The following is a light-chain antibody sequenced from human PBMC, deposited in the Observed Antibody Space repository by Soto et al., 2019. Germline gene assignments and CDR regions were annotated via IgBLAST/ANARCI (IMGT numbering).Light chain of an antibody. Sequence: DIQMTPSPSTLSASVGARVTITCRSSQSISGYLAWYQQKPGKAPKXLIYDASSLESGAPSRFSGSGSGTEFTLTISSLQPDDFATYYYQQYNSYWAFGQGTKVDI. CDR2: DAS. CDR1: QSISGY. V-gene: IGKV1-5*01. CDR3: QQYNSYWA. J-gene: IGKJ1*01.